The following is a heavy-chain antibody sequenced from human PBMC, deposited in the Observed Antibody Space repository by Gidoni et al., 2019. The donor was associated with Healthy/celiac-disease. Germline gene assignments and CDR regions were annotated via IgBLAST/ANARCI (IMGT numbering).Heavy chain of an antibody. J-gene: IGHJ4*02. Sequence: QVQLVESGGGVVQPGRSLRLSCAASGFTFSSYGMHWVRQAPGKGLEWVAVISYDGSNKYYADSVKGRFTISRDNSKNTLYLQMNSLRAEDTAVYYCAKAALLEHVEGYSYHFDYWGQGTLVTVSS. D-gene: IGHD5-18*01. CDR2: ISYDGSNK. CDR1: GFTFSSYG. V-gene: IGHV3-30*18. CDR3: AKAALLEHVEGYSYHFDY.